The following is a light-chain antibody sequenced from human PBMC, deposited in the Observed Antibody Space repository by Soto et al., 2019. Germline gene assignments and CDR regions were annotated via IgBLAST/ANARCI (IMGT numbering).Light chain of an antibody. CDR1: SSDVGGFNY. CDR2: DVI. Sequence: QSALTQPRSVSGSPGQSVTISCTGTSSDVGGFNYVSWYQQHPGKAPKLIIYDVIKRPSGVPDRFSGSKSGNTASLTISGLQAEDEADYYCCSSASSDTYVFGTGTKLTVL. J-gene: IGLJ1*01. CDR3: CSSASSDTYV. V-gene: IGLV2-11*01.